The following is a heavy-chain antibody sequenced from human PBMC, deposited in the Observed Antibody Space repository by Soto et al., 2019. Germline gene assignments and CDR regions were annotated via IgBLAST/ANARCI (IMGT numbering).Heavy chain of an antibody. V-gene: IGHV3-30*18. D-gene: IGHD3-9*01. Sequence: QVQLVESGGGVVQPRRSLRLSCAASGLTFRSYGMHWVRQAPGKGLEWVAVISYDGSNKYYADSVKGRFTISRDNSKNTLYLQMNTLRADDTAVYYCAKDQGPDYDILTGYLHLYYYGMDVWGQGTTVTVSS. CDR2: ISYDGSNK. CDR3: AKDQGPDYDILTGYLHLYYYGMDV. CDR1: GLTFRSYG. J-gene: IGHJ6*02.